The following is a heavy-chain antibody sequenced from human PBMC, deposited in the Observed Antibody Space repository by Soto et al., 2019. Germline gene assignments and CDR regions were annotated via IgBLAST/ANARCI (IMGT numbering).Heavy chain of an antibody. D-gene: IGHD3-9*01. CDR3: ASLSQYYDILTGYYSGYYYHYMDV. Sequence: QVQLQESGPGLVKPSQTLSLTCTVSGGSISSGGYYWSWIRQHPGKGLEWIGYIYYSGSTYYNPSLKSRVTISVDTSKNQFSLKLSSVTAADTAVYYCASLSQYYDILTGYYSGYYYHYMDVWGKGTTVTVSS. CDR1: GGSISSGGYY. CDR2: IYYSGST. V-gene: IGHV4-31*03. J-gene: IGHJ6*03.